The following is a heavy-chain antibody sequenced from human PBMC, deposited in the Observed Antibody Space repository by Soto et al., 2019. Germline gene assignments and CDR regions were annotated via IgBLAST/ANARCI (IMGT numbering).Heavy chain of an antibody. D-gene: IGHD3-16*01. CDR1: GFTVSSNY. J-gene: IGHJ6*03. V-gene: IGHV3-66*01. Sequence: GGSLRLSCAASGFTVSSNYMSWVRQAPGKGLEWVSVIYSGGSTYYADSVKGRFTISRDNSKNTLYLQMNSLRAEDTAVYYCARARGKYYYYYYMDVWGKGITVTVSS. CDR2: IYSGGST. CDR3: ARARGKYYYYYYMDV.